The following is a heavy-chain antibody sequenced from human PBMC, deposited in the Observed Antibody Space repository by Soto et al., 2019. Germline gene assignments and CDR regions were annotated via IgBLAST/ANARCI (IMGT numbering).Heavy chain of an antibody. Sequence: SETLSLTCAVYGGSFSGYYWSWIRQPPGKGLEWIGEINHSGSTNYNPSLKSRVTISVDTSKNQFSLKLSSVTAADTAVYYCAQQLVSGYYYGMDVWGQGTTVTV. V-gene: IGHV4-34*01. CDR2: INHSGST. D-gene: IGHD6-13*01. J-gene: IGHJ6*02. CDR1: GGSFSGYY. CDR3: AQQLVSGYYYGMDV.